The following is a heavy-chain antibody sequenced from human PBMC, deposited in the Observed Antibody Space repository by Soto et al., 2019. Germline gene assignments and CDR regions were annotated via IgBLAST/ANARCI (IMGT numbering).Heavy chain of an antibody. CDR1: GGSISSGGYY. CDR3: EGGGSGSYGLFDY. D-gene: IGHD6-19*01. J-gene: IGHJ4*02. Sequence: QVQLQESGPGLVKPSQTLSLTCTVSGGSISSGGYYWSWIRQPPGKGLEWIGYIYYSGSTYYNPSLKSRVTISVATSKNQFSLKLSSVTAADTAVYYCEGGGSGSYGLFDYWGQGTLVTVSS. V-gene: IGHV4-31*03. CDR2: IYYSGST.